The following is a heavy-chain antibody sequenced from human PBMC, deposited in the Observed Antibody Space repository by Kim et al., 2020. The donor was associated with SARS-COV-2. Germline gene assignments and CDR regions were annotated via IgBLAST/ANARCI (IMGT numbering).Heavy chain of an antibody. CDR1: GGSFSGYY. J-gene: IGHJ5*02. V-gene: IGHV4-34*01. D-gene: IGHD6-6*01. CDR2: INHSGST. CDR3: AREGSSIAARRRLRYRGACNWFDP. Sequence: SETLSLTCAVYGGSFSGYYWSWIRQPPGKGLEWIGEINHSGSTNYNPSLKSRVTISVDTSKNQFSLKLSSVTAADTAVYYCAREGSSIAARRRLRYRGACNWFDPWGQGTLVTVSS.